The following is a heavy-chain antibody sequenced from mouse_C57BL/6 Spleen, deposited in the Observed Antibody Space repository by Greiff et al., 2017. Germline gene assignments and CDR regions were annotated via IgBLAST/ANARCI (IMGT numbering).Heavy chain of an antibody. D-gene: IGHD1-1*01. Sequence: EVKLVESGGGLVKPGGSLKLSCAASGFTFSSYAMSWVRQTPEKRLEWVATISDGGSYTYYPDNVKGRFTISRDNAKNNLYLQMSHLKSEDTAMYYCAREIYYYGFYAMDYWGQGTSVTVSS. J-gene: IGHJ4*01. CDR1: GFTFSSYA. CDR2: ISDGGSYT. CDR3: AREIYYYGFYAMDY. V-gene: IGHV5-4*01.